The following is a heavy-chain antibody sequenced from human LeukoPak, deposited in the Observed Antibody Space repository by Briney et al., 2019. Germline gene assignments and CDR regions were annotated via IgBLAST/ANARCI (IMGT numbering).Heavy chain of an antibody. J-gene: IGHJ4*02. CDR1: GGSISSSSYY. D-gene: IGHD3-3*01. Sequence: PSEALSLTCTVSGGSISSSSYYWGWIRQPPGKGLEWIGSIYYSGSTYYNPSLKSRVTISVDTSKNQFSLKLSSVTAADTAVYYCARRAYDFWSGYYPGGVDWGQGTLVTVSS. CDR2: IYYSGST. V-gene: IGHV4-39*01. CDR3: ARRAYDFWSGYYPGGVD.